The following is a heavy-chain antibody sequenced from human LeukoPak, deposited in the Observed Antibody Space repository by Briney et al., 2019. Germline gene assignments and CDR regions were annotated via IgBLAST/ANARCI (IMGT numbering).Heavy chain of an antibody. CDR3: ARRGDGKEFDY. CDR1: GYNFTTYW. CDR2: IYPSDSDT. D-gene: IGHD5-24*01. J-gene: IGHJ4*02. Sequence: GESLKISCKGSGYNFTTYWIGWVRQMPGKGLEWMGIIYPSDSDTRYSPSFQGQVTISADKSISTAYLQWSGLKASDTAMYYCARRGDGKEFDYWGQGTLVTVSS. V-gene: IGHV5-51*01.